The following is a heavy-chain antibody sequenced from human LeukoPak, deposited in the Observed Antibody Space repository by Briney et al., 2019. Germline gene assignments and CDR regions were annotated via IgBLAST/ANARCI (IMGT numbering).Heavy chain of an antibody. CDR3: AGAADGDSFNP. CDR2: VSSSSTYI. Sequence: GGSLRLSCAASGFTFSHYSMFWVRRAPGKGLEWVSFVSSSSTYISYADSVKGRFTISRDDAKNSLSLEMNSLRSEDTALYHCAGAADGDSFNPWGQGTMVTVSS. CDR1: GFTFSHYS. J-gene: IGHJ3*01. V-gene: IGHV3-21*01.